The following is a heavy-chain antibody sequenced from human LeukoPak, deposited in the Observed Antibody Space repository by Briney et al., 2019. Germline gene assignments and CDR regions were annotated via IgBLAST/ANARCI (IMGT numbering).Heavy chain of an antibody. CDR1: GFTFTSSA. CDR2: IVAGSGNT. V-gene: IGHV1-58*02. D-gene: IGHD2-2*01. Sequence: SVKVSCKASGFTFTSSAMQWVRQARGQRLEWIGWIVAGSGNTNYAQKFQERVTITRDMSTSTAYMELSSLRSEDTAVYYCAAGALVPAWYFDLWGRGTLVTVSS. J-gene: IGHJ2*01. CDR3: AAGALVPAWYFDL.